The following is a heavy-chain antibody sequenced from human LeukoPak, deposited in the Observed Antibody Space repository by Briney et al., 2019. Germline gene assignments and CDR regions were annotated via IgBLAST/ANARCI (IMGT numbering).Heavy chain of an antibody. D-gene: IGHD6-19*01. CDR2: INAGNGNT. CDR3: ARDIDRAVGNWFDP. CDR1: GYTFTTYA. V-gene: IGHV1-3*01. Sequence: ASVKVSCKASGYTFTTYAMHWVRQAPGQRFEWMGWINAGNGNTKYSQKFQDRVTITRDTSASTAYMELSNLRSEDTAVYYCARDIDRAVGNWFDPWGQGTLVTVSS. J-gene: IGHJ5*02.